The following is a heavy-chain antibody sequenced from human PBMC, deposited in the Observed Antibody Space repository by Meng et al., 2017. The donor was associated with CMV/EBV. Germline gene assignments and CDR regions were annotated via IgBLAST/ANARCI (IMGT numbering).Heavy chain of an antibody. CDR3: AREPSPAIAARRLYPASCDY. CDR2: IKQDGSEK. V-gene: IGHV3-7*01. D-gene: IGHD6-6*01. CDR1: GFTFSSYW. J-gene: IGHJ4*02. Sequence: GGPLRLSCAASGFTFSSYWMSWVRQAPGKGLEWVANIKQDGSEKYYVDSVKGRFTISRDNAKNSLYLQMNSLRAEDTAVYYCAREPSPAIAARRLYPASCDYWGQGTLVTVSS.